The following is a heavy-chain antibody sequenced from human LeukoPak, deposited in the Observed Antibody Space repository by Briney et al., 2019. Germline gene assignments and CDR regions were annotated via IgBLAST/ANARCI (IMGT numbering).Heavy chain of an antibody. CDR3: ARGRLGVVAAAMTYYYYGMDV. J-gene: IGHJ6*02. D-gene: IGHD2-2*01. Sequence: PSETLSLTCAVYGGSVIGSYWSWISQHPGKGMEWIGEINHSGSTNYNPSIKSRVTISVDTSKNQFSLKLSSVTGADTAVYYCARGRLGVVAAAMTYYYYGMDVWGQGTTVTVSS. CDR2: INHSGST. CDR1: GGSVIGSY. V-gene: IGHV4-34*01.